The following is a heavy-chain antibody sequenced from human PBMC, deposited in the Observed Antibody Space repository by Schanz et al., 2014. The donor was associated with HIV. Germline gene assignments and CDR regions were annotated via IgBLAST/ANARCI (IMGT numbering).Heavy chain of an antibody. Sequence: QVQLRESGPGLVKPSETLSLTCTVSGDSISSSYWIWIRQPPGKGLEWIGYIYYSGNTYYNPSLKSRVAIPVDTSKNQFARSLGSVTAAATAIYFCARGSSGGDSAAEYFRHWGQGTLVTVSS. V-gene: IGHV4-59*12. CDR3: ARGSSGGDSAAEYFRH. CDR2: IYYSGNT. J-gene: IGHJ1*01. CDR1: GDSISSSY. D-gene: IGHD2-21*02.